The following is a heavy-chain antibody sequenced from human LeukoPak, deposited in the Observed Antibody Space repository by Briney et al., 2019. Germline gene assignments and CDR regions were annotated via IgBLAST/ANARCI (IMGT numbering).Heavy chain of an antibody. CDR3: ARGVVVTAMEGVFDY. V-gene: IGHV1-46*01. D-gene: IGHD2-21*02. Sequence: ASVKVSCTASGYTFTSYYMHWVRQAPGQGLEWMGIINPSGGSTSYAQKFQGRVTMTRDMSTSTVYMELSSLRSEDTAVYYCARGVVVTAMEGVFDYWGQGTLVTVSS. CDR1: GYTFTSYY. J-gene: IGHJ4*02. CDR2: INPSGGST.